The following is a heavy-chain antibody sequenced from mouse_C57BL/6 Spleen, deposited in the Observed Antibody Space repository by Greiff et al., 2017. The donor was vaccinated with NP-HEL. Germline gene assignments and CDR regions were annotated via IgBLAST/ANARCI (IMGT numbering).Heavy chain of an antibody. J-gene: IGHJ4*01. CDR1: GFTFSDYY. V-gene: IGHV5-16*01. CDR2: INYDGSST. CDR3: ARRGGWYYAMDY. D-gene: IGHD3-3*01. Sequence: EVKLMESEGGLVQPGSSMKLSCTASGFTFSDYYMAWVRQVPEKGLEWVANINYDGSSTYYLDSLKCRFIISRDNAKNILYLHMSSLKSEDTATYYCARRGGWYYAMDYWGQGTSGTVSS.